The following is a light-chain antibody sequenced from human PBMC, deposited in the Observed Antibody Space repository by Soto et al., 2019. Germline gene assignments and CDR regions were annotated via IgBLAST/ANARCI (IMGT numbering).Light chain of an antibody. CDR1: QSVSSSY. V-gene: IGKV3-20*01. J-gene: IGKJ1*01. Sequence: EIVMTQSPAPLSVSPGERATLSCRSSQSVSSSYLAWYQQKPGQAPRLIIYGASSRATGIPDRFSGSGSGTDFTLTISRLEPEDVAVYYCQQYGSSPRTFGQGTKVDI. CDR2: GAS. CDR3: QQYGSSPRT.